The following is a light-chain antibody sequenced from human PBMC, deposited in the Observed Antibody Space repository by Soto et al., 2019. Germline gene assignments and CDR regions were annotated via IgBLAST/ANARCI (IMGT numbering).Light chain of an antibody. CDR1: SSDVGGYNY. J-gene: IGLJ3*02. CDR2: DVT. V-gene: IGLV2-14*01. Sequence: QSALTQPASVSGSPGQSITISCTGTSSDVGGYNYVSWYQQHPGKAPKLMIYDVTNRPSGVSSRFSGSKSGNTASLTISGLQAEDEADYYCSSYTTSGTWVFGGGTKLTVL. CDR3: SSYTTSGTWV.